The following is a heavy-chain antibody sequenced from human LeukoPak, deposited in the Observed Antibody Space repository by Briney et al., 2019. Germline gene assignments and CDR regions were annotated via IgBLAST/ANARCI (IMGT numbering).Heavy chain of an antibody. V-gene: IGHV3-30-3*01. J-gene: IGHJ4*02. D-gene: IGHD4-17*01. Sequence: LGGSLRLSCAASGFTFSSYAMHWVRQAPGKGLEWVAVISYDGSNKYYADSVKGRFTISRDNSKNTLYLQMNSLRAEDTAVYYCARVGTDYRNIDYWGQGTLVTVSS. CDR2: ISYDGSNK. CDR1: GFTFSSYA. CDR3: ARVGTDYRNIDY.